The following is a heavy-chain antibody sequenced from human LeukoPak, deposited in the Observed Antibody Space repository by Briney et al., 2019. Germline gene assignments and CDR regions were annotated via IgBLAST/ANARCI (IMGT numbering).Heavy chain of an antibody. D-gene: IGHD4-17*01. Sequence: PGGSLRLSCAGSGFTFTTSWMTWVRQAPGKGLEWVANMNQDGTKIYYVDAVKGRFAISRGNAKESLYLQMNSLRAEDTAVYYCARDPSHGALDYWGQGTLVAVSS. CDR1: GFTFTTSW. CDR2: MNQDGTKI. J-gene: IGHJ4*02. V-gene: IGHV3-7*03. CDR3: ARDPSHGALDY.